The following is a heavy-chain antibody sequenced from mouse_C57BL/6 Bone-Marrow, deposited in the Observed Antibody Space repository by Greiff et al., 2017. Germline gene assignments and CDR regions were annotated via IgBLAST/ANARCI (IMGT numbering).Heavy chain of an antibody. J-gene: IGHJ1*03. CDR1: GYTFTDYN. CDR2: INPNNGGT. Sequence: EVQLQQSGPELVKPGASVKIPCKASGYTFTDYNMDWVKQSHGQSLEWIGDINPNNGGTIYNQKFKGKATLTVDKSSSTAYMELRSLTSEDTAVYYCARWGETYWYFDVWGTGTTVTVSS. CDR3: ARWGETYWYFDV. V-gene: IGHV1-18*01.